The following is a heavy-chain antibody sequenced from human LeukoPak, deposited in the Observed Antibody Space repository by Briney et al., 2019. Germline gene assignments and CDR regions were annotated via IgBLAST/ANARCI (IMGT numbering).Heavy chain of an antibody. CDR1: GGSISSYY. J-gene: IGHJ4*02. V-gene: IGHV4-4*07. CDR2: IYTSGST. D-gene: IGHD4-17*01. CDR3: AGESVTIMLDY. Sequence: SETLSLTCTVSGGSISSYYWSWIRQPAGKGLEWIGRIYTSGSTNDNPSLKSRVTMSVDTSKNQFSLKLSSVTAADTAVYYCAGESVTIMLDYWGQGTLVTVSS.